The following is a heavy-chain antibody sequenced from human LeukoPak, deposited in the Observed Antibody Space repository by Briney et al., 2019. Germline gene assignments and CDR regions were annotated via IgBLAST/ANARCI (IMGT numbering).Heavy chain of an antibody. J-gene: IGHJ4*02. D-gene: IGHD3-10*01. CDR2: ISYDGSNK. V-gene: IGHV3-30*04. CDR3: ARAITMVRDGVDY. CDR1: GFTFSSYA. Sequence: PGRSLRLSCAASGFTFSSYAMHWVRQAPGKGLVWVAVISYDGSNKYYADSVKGRFTISRDNSKNTLYLQMNSLRAEDTAVYYCARAITMVRDGVDYWGQGTLVTVSS.